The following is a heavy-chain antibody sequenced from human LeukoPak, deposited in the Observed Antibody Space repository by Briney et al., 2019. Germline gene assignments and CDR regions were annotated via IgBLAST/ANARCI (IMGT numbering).Heavy chain of an antibody. CDR1: GYTFTSYG. D-gene: IGHD3-10*01. J-gene: IGHJ4*02. Sequence: ASVKVSCTASGYTFTSYGNSRGRMAHAQGIEWMGWISANNGNTNYAQKLQGRVTMTTETSTSTAYMELRSLRSDDRAVYYCARSGRTLVWFGETMGYCDYWGQGTLVTVSS. CDR3: ARSGRTLVWFGETMGYCDY. CDR2: ISANNGNT. V-gene: IGHV1-18*01.